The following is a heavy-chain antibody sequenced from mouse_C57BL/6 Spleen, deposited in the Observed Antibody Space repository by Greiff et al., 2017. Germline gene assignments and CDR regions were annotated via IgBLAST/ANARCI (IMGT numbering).Heavy chain of an antibody. V-gene: IGHV1-64*01. CDR3: ARGDYYGSSYDWYVDV. CDR1: GYTFTSYW. Sequence: QVQLQQPGAELVKPGASVKLSCKASGYTFTSYWMHWVKQRPGQGLEWIGMIHPNSGSTNYNEKFKSKATLTVDKSSSTAYMQLSSLTSEDSAVYYCARGDYYGSSYDWYVDVWGTGTTVTVSS. J-gene: IGHJ1*03. D-gene: IGHD1-1*01. CDR2: IHPNSGST.